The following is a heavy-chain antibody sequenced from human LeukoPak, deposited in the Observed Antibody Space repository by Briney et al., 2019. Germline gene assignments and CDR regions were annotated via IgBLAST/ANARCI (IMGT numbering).Heavy chain of an antibody. D-gene: IGHD3-10*01. CDR1: GFTFSSYE. V-gene: IGHV3-48*03. CDR3: ARVGSGSGGNWFDP. Sequence: GGSLRLSCAASGFTFSSYEMNWVRQAPGKGLEWVSYISSSGSTIYYADSVKGRFTISRDNAKNSLYLQMNSLRAEDTAVYYCARVGSGSGGNWFDPWGQGTLVTVSS. CDR2: ISSSGSTI. J-gene: IGHJ5*02.